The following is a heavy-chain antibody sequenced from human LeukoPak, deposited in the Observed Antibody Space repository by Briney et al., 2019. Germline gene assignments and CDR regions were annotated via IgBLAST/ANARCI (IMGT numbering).Heavy chain of an antibody. CDR1: GFTFSIYW. CDR2: ISSEGSST. V-gene: IGHV3-74*01. CDR3: ARGENTYIDY. J-gene: IGHJ4*02. Sequence: GGSLRLSCAASGFTFSIYWMHWVRQAPGKGLVWVSRISSEGSSTTYADSVKGRFTISRDNAKDTLYLQMNRLRAEDTAVYYCARGENTYIDYWGQGTLVTVSS. D-gene: IGHD3-16*01.